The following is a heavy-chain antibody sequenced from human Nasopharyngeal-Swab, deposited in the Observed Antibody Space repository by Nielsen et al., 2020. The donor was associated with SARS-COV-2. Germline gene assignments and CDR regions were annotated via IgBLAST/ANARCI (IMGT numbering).Heavy chain of an antibody. CDR2: IRGSGITT. V-gene: IGHV3-23*01. CDR3: AKDMAAGYFFDF. D-gene: IGHD6-13*01. J-gene: IGHJ4*02. Sequence: GGSLRLSCAASGFTFSSYAMSWVRQAPGKGLEWVSAIRGSGITTYYADSVKGRFTISRDNSKNTVYLQMDSLRAEDAAIYYCAKDMAAGYFFDFWGQGTLVTVSS. CDR1: GFTFSSYA.